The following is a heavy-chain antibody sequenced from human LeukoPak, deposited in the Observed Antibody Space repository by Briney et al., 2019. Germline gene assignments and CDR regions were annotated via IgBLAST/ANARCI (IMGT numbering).Heavy chain of an antibody. J-gene: IGHJ4*02. CDR3: ARENFEF. V-gene: IGHV3-7*04. CDR1: GFTFNNAW. CDR2: VNKDGSAK. Sequence: PGGSLRLSCVGSGFTFNNAWMSWVRQAPGKGLEWVANVNKDGSAKYYVDSVKGRFTISRDNAKNSLYLQMDSLRAEDTAVYYCARENFEFWGQGTLVTVSS.